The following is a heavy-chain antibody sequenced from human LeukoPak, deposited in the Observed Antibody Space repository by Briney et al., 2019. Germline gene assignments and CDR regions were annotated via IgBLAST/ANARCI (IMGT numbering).Heavy chain of an antibody. CDR3: ARDGRRGSGSHDY. J-gene: IGHJ4*02. V-gene: IGHV4-4*07. D-gene: IGHD1-26*01. CDR1: AGSISSYY. Sequence: SETLSLTCTVSAGSISSYYWSRIRQPAGKGLEWIGRIYTSGSTNYNPSLKSRVTMSVDTSKNQFSLKLSSVTAADTAVYYCARDGRRGSGSHDYWGQGTLVTVSS. CDR2: IYTSGST.